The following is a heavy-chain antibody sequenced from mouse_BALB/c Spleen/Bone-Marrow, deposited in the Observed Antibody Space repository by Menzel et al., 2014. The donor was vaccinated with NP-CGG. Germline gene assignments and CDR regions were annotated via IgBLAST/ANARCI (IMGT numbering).Heavy chain of an antibody. CDR2: IDPANGNT. V-gene: IGHV14-3*02. CDR3: ARYYYAMDY. Sequence: EVQLQQSGAELVKPGASVKLSCTASGFNIKDTYMHWVKQRPEQGLEWIGRIDPANGNTKYDPRFQGKATITADTSSNTADRRLSRLTSEDTAVYYCARYYYAMDYWGQGTSVTVSS. J-gene: IGHJ4*01. CDR1: GFNIKDTY.